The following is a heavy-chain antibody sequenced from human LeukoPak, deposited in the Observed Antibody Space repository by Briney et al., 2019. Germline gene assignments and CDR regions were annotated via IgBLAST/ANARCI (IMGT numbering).Heavy chain of an antibody. Sequence: AGSLTLSCAVSGFTFSSYGMHWVRQPPGKGLEWVAFIRYDGSNKYYADSMKGRFTISRDNSKHTPYMQRNSLRARDTAVYYCAKGRYYYGSAQGYWGQGTLVTVSS. CDR1: GFTFSSYG. D-gene: IGHD3-10*01. J-gene: IGHJ4*02. V-gene: IGHV3-30*02. CDR3: AKGRYYYGSAQGY. CDR2: IRYDGSNK.